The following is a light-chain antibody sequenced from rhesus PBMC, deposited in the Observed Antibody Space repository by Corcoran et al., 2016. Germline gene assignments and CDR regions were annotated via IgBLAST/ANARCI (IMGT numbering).Light chain of an antibody. V-gene: IGKV3-24*01. CDR1: QSVSSS. CDR2: GAS. J-gene: IGKJ2*01. CDR3: QQHSDWPYT. Sequence: EVVMTQSPATLSLSPGERATLSCRASQSVSSSLAWYQQKPGQAPRLLINGASSRAPGIPDRFSGSGAGTDFHLAFSSLEPEDLAVYYCQQHSDWPYTFGQGTKVEIK.